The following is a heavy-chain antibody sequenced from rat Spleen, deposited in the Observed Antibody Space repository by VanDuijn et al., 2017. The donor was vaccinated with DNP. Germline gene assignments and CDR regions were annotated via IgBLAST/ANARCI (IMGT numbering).Heavy chain of an antibody. Sequence: EVHLVESGGDLVQPGRSLKLSCVASGFTFSYYWMAWIRQVPGKGLEWVASISPSGGSTYYRDSVKGRFTVSRDNTKSSLYLQMDSLRSEDTATYYCGSLNNYNWFAYWGQGTLVTVSS. J-gene: IGHJ3*01. CDR1: GFTFSYYW. V-gene: IGHV5-25*01. CDR2: ISPSGGST. CDR3: GSLNNYNWFAY. D-gene: IGHD1-10*01.